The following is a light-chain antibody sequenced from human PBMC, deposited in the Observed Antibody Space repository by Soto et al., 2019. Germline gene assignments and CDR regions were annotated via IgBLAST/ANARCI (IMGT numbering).Light chain of an antibody. CDR2: DAS. J-gene: IGKJ5*01. CDR1: QSVSSF. CDR3: QQRSRWPIT. Sequence: EIGITQCRASVSLSPGAVSFITCRASQSVSSFLAWYQQRPGQAPRLLIYDASHRATGIPARFSGRGSGADFTLTIGSRVPEDFAFYYFQQRSRWPITCAEGTQVEIK. V-gene: IGKV3-11*01.